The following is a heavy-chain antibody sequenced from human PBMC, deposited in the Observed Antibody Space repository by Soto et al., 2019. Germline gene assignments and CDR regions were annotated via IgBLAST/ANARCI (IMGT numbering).Heavy chain of an antibody. J-gene: IGHJ6*02. D-gene: IGHD2-2*01. CDR3: AKKASCGSSTCYLPNDYYYFYGMDV. CDR2: ISGGGGVT. CDR1: GFTFSSYA. V-gene: IGHV3-23*01. Sequence: GGSLRLSFAASGFTFSSYAMTWFRQAPGKGLEWVSSISGGGGVTYYADSVKGRFTISRDNSKNTLYLQMNSLRAEDTAVYYCAKKASCGSSTCYLPNDYYYFYGMDVWGQGTTVTVSS.